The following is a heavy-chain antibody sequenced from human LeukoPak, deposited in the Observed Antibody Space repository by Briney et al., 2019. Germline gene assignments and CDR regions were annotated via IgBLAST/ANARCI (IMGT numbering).Heavy chain of an antibody. J-gene: IGHJ6*03. CDR1: GYTFTSYD. Sequence: ASVKVSCKASGYTFTSYDINWVRQATGQGLEWMGWMNPNSGNTGYAQKFQGRVTMTRNTSISTAYMELSSPRSEDTAVYYCARVTYGSRWAYYYYYYMDVWGKGTTVTISS. D-gene: IGHD3-10*01. CDR2: MNPNSGNT. V-gene: IGHV1-8*01. CDR3: ARVTYGSRWAYYYYYYMDV.